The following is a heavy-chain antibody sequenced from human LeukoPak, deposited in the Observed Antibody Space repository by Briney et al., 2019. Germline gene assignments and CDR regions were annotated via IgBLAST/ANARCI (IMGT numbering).Heavy chain of an antibody. V-gene: IGHV1-18*04. CDR1: GYTFTSYG. J-gene: IGHJ6*04. D-gene: IGHD6-19*01. CDR3: ARERVPHLSLGQQWLVLPYGMDV. CDR2: ISAYNGNT. Sequence: ASVKVSCKASGYTFTSYGISWVRQAPGQGLEWMGWISAYNGNTNYAQKLQGRVTMTTDTSTSTAYMELRSLRPDDTAVYYCARERVPHLSLGQQWLVLPYGMDVWGKETTVTVSS.